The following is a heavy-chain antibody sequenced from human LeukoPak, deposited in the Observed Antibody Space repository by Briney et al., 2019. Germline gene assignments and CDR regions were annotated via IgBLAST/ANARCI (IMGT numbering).Heavy chain of an antibody. CDR1: GYTFTGYY. CDR2: ISAYNGNT. Sequence: ASVKVSCKASGYTFTGYYMHWVRQAPGQGLEWMGWISAYNGNTNYAQKLQGRVTMTTDTSTSTAYMELRSLRSDDTAVYYWASGEYSYGNDYRGQGTLVTVSS. J-gene: IGHJ4*02. CDR3: ASGEYSYGNDY. V-gene: IGHV1-18*04. D-gene: IGHD5-18*01.